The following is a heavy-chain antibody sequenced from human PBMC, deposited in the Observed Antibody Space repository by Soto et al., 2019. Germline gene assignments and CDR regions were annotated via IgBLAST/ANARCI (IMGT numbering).Heavy chain of an antibody. CDR2: ISWDSATV. V-gene: IGHV3-9*01. CDR1: GFTFDDCA. CDR3: VQGRYPTMATPLDH. J-gene: IGHJ5*02. Sequence: PGGSLRLSCSASGFTFDDCAMHWVRQAPGKGPEWVSGISWDSATVGYAESVKGRFTITRDDAKNSLYLQMDSLRREDTALYYCVQGRYPTMATPLDHWGQGTLVTVS. D-gene: IGHD3-9*01.